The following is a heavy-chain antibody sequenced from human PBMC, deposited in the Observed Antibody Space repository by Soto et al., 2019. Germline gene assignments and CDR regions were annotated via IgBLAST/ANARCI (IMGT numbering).Heavy chain of an antibody. CDR2: ISAYNGNT. CDR3: ARCPIGEWELPLGSGY. Sequence: ASVEVSCKASGYTFTSYGISWLRQAPGQGLEWMGWISAYNGNTNYAQKLQGRVTMTTDTSTSTAYMELRSLRSDDTAVYYCARCPIGEWELPLGSGYWGQGTLVTVSS. CDR1: GYTFTSYG. D-gene: IGHD1-26*01. V-gene: IGHV1-18*01. J-gene: IGHJ4*02.